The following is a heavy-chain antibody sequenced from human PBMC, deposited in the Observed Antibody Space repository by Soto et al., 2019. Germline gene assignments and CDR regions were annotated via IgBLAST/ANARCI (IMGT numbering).Heavy chain of an antibody. CDR2: IWYDGSNK. CDR1: GFPFSIYG. Sequence: GGSLRLSCAASGFPFSIYGMHWVRQSPGKGLEWVAVIWYDGSNKYYADSVKGRFTISRDNSKNTLYLQMNSLRAEETAVYYCARDAIAGDGTVDYSGQGTLVTVSS. J-gene: IGHJ4*02. CDR3: ARDAIAGDGTVDY. D-gene: IGHD6-19*01. V-gene: IGHV3-33*01.